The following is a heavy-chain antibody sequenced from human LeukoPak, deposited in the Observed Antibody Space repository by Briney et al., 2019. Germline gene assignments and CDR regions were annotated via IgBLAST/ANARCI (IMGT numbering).Heavy chain of an antibody. CDR1: GFTFRIYS. D-gene: IGHD2-2*01. CDR3: ARGVSYCTSTTCTPDY. Sequence: GGSLSLSCTASGFTFRIYSMNWVRHAPGKGLERVSSISSSSNYIYYADPVKGRFTISRDNAKNSLYLQMNSMRAEDTAVYYCARGVSYCTSTTCTPDYWGQGTLATVSS. CDR2: ISSSSNYI. V-gene: IGHV3-21*01. J-gene: IGHJ4*02.